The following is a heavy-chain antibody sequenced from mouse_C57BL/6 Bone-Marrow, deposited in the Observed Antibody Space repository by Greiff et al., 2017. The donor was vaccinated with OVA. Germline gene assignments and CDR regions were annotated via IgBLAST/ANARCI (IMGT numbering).Heavy chain of an antibody. V-gene: IGHV1-64*01. CDR1: GYTFTSYW. Sequence: QVQLQQPGAELVKPGASVKLSCKASGYTFTSYWMHWVKQRPGQGLEWIGMIHPNSGSTNYNEKFKSKATLTVDKSSSTAYMQLSSLTSEDSAVYYCARSVIYYDYDGGYWGKGTTLTVSS. D-gene: IGHD2-4*01. CDR2: IHPNSGST. CDR3: ARSVIYYDYDGGY. J-gene: IGHJ2*01.